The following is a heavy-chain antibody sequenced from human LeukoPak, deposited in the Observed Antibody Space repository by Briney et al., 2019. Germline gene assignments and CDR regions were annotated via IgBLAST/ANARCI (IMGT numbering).Heavy chain of an antibody. CDR3: ARVSSSWDLDY. CDR2: IYSGGST. Sequence: GGSLRLSCAASGFTVSSNYMSWVRQAPGKGLEWVSVIYSGGSTYYADSVKGRFTISRDNAKNSLYLQMNSLRAEDTAVYYCARVSSSWDLDYWGQGTLVTVSS. J-gene: IGHJ4*02. CDR1: GFTVSSNY. V-gene: IGHV3-66*01. D-gene: IGHD6-13*01.